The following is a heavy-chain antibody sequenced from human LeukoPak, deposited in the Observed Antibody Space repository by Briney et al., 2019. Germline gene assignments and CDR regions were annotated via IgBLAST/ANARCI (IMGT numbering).Heavy chain of an antibody. J-gene: IGHJ4*02. CDR3: ARDGEQWLVRLKDY. Sequence: ASVRVSCKVSGSTLSMLSMHWVRQAPGRGLEWMGGFDPEDVQTIYAQNFQGRVTMTEDTSKDTAYLQLRSLTSDDTAVYYCARDGEQWLVRLKDYWGQGTLVTVSS. V-gene: IGHV1-24*01. CDR1: GSTLSMLS. D-gene: IGHD6-19*01. CDR2: FDPEDVQT.